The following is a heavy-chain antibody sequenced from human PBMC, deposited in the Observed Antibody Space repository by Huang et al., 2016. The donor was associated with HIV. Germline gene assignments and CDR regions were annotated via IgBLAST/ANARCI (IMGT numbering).Heavy chain of an antibody. V-gene: IGHV3-74*03. J-gene: IGHJ3*02. D-gene: IGHD2-8*02. CDR3: ARHRSSGGVEEAFDI. CDR1: GFPFSSYW. CDR2: INNDGSIT. Sequence: EVQLVESGGGLVQPGGSLRLSCAASGFPFSSYWMHWGRQAPGKGLVLTSRINNDGSITTYADSVNGRITISRDNARNTMYLQMTTLSAGDTAVYYCARHRSSGGVEEAFDIWGPGTLVTVAS.